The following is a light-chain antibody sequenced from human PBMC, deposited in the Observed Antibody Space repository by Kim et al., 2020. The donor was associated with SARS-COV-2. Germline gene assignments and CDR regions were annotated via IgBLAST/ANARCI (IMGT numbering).Light chain of an antibody. CDR1: QPIRRDF. J-gene: IGKJ2*01. CDR3: QRYGGPPPYT. CDR2: HAS. Sequence: PGDIATLAGRASQPIRRDFCAWYQQKPGQAPRLLLYHASVRASDIPVRFSGSGSATDFTLTINNLEPEDFAVYYCQRYGGPPPYTFGQGTKLEI. V-gene: IGKV3-20*01.